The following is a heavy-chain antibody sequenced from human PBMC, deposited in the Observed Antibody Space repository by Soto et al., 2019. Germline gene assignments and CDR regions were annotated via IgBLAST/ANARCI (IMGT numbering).Heavy chain of an antibody. J-gene: IGHJ6*02. CDR1: GFSFRDYA. CDR3: ARDGAPSHWLMDV. CDR2: ISYDGGNK. D-gene: IGHD1-26*01. Sequence: QVQLVESGGGVVQPGRSVRLSCAASGFSFRDYAMYWVRQAPGKGLEWVAVISYDGGNKYHADSVKGRFTISRDNSRTTLYLQMDRLRPADTAVYYCARDGAPSHWLMDVWGQGTTVTVSS. V-gene: IGHV3-30-3*01.